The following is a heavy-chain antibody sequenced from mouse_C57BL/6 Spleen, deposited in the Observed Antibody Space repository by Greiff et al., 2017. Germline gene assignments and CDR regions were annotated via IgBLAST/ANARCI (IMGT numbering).Heavy chain of an antibody. CDR1: GYTFTSYW. D-gene: IGHD3-1*01. J-gene: IGHJ2*01. CDR3: ARSGSRAFYFDY. Sequence: QVQLQQPGAELVMPGASVKLSCKASGYTFTSYWMHWVKQRPGQGLEWIGEIDPSDSYTNYNQKFKGKSTLTVDKSSSTAYMQLSSLPSEDSAVYYCARSGSRAFYFDYWGQGTTLTVSS. CDR2: IDPSDSYT. V-gene: IGHV1-69*01.